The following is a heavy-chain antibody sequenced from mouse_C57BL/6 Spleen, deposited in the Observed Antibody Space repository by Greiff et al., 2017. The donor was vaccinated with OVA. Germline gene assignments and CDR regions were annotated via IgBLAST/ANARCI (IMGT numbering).Heavy chain of an antibody. J-gene: IGHJ1*03. D-gene: IGHD4-1*02. CDR1: GYTFTSYW. CDR2: IDPSDSYT. Sequence: QVQLQQPGAELVMPGASVKLSCKASGYTFTSYWMHWVKQRPGQGLEWIGEIDPSDSYTNYNQKFKGKSTLTVDKASSTAYMQLSSLTSEESSVYYCARSTVYWYFDVWGTGTTVTVSS. V-gene: IGHV1-69*01. CDR3: ARSTVYWYFDV.